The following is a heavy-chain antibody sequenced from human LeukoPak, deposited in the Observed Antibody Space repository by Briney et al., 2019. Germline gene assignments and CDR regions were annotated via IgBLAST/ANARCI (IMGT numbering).Heavy chain of an antibody. D-gene: IGHD6-19*01. V-gene: IGHV4-4*07. CDR1: GGSISSYH. Sequence: SETLSLTCTVSGGSISSYHWSWIRQPAGKGLEWIGRIYTSGSTNYNPSLKSRVTMSVDTSKNQFSLKLSSVTAADTAVYYCARSPDQYSSGWYGRDFDYWGQGTLVTVSS. J-gene: IGHJ4*02. CDR2: IYTSGST. CDR3: ARSPDQYSSGWYGRDFDY.